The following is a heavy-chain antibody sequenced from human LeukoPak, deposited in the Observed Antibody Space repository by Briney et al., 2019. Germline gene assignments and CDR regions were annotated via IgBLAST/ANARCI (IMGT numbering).Heavy chain of an antibody. J-gene: IGHJ6*03. Sequence: GASVKVSCKVSGYTLTELSMHWVRQAPGKGLEWMGGFDPEDGETIYAQKFQGRVTMTEDTSTDTAYMELSSLRSEDTAVYYCATASDIVVVPAAPYYYYYYMDVWGKGTTVTVSS. CDR2: FDPEDGET. CDR1: GYTLTELS. CDR3: ATASDIVVVPAAPYYYYYYMDV. D-gene: IGHD2-2*01. V-gene: IGHV1-24*01.